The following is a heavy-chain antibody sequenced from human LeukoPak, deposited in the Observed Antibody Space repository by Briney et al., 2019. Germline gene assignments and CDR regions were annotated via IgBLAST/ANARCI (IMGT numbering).Heavy chain of an antibody. D-gene: IGHD3-10*01. Sequence: GGSLRLSCAASGFTFRSYAMTWVRQAPGKGLEWVSSLSGRGGSIYYADSVKGRFTISRDNSKNTLYLQMNSLRAEDTAVYYCAKDMAEVPGPSDYWGQGTLVTVSS. CDR2: LSGRGGSI. J-gene: IGHJ4*02. CDR3: AKDMAEVPGPSDY. V-gene: IGHV3-23*01. CDR1: GFTFRSYA.